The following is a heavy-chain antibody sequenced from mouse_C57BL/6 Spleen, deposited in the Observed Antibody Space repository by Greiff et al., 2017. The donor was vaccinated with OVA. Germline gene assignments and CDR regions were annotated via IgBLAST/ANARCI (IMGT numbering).Heavy chain of an antibody. J-gene: IGHJ4*01. CDR3: ARDDYDGEDY. CDR1: GFTITDYY. D-gene: IGHD2-4*01. Sequence: VQLQQSGAELVKPGASVKLSCTASGFTITDYYMHWVKQRPERGLEWIGRIDPEGGETKYAPKFQGKATITADTPSNTAYLQLSSLTSEDTAVYYCARDDYDGEDYWGQGTSVTVSA. V-gene: IGHV14-2*01. CDR2: IDPEGGET.